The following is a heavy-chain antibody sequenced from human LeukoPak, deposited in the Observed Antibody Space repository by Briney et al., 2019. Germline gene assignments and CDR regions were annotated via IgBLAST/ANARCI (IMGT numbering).Heavy chain of an antibody. Sequence: SETLSLTCTVSGYSISSGYYWGWIRQPPGKGLEWIGSIYHSGSTYYNPSLKSRVTISVDTSKNQFSLKLSSVTAADTAVYYCARGRRVGGVILSWGQGTLVTVSS. J-gene: IGHJ4*02. V-gene: IGHV4-38-2*02. CDR2: IYHSGST. CDR3: ARGRRVGGVILS. D-gene: IGHD3-10*01. CDR1: GYSISSGYY.